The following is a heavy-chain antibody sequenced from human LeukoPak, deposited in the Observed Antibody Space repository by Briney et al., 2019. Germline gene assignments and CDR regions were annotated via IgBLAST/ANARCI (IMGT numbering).Heavy chain of an antibody. V-gene: IGHV3-74*01. D-gene: IGHD3-3*01. CDR1: GFIFSGYW. J-gene: IGHJ5*02. Sequence: GRSLRLSCAASGFIFSGYWMHWVRQAPGKGLVLLSRIKNDGSITSYADFVKGRLTISRDNAKNTLYLQMNSLRVEDTAVYYCTKSDWFAPWGEGTLVTVSS. CDR3: TKSDWFAP. CDR2: IKNDGSIT.